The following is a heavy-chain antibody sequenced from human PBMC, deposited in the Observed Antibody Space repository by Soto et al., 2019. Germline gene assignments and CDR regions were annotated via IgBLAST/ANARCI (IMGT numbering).Heavy chain of an antibody. CDR1: GGSISSGGYY. Sequence: PSETLSLTCTVSGGSISSGGYYWSWIRQHPGKGLEWIGYIYYSGSTYYNPSLKSRVTISVDTSKNQFPLKLSSVTAADTAVYYCARVKNTREEYYYDSSGYDGMDVWGQGTTVTVSS. D-gene: IGHD3-22*01. CDR2: IYYSGST. J-gene: IGHJ6*02. CDR3: ARVKNTREEYYYDSSGYDGMDV. V-gene: IGHV4-31*03.